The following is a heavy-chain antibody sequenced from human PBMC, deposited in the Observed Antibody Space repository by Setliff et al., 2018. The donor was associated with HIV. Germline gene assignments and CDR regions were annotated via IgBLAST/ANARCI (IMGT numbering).Heavy chain of an antibody. CDR1: GGTFRKYS. J-gene: IGHJ2*01. CDR2: IIPIFGST. V-gene: IGHV1-69*13. CDR3: ARDDHYYDLGSIYSDWYFDL. Sequence: SVKVSCKASGGTFRKYSISWVRQAPGQGLEWMGGIIPIFGSTRYAQKFQDRVTITVDESTDTVEMQLSSLTSEDTAVYYCARDDHYYDLGSIYSDWYFDLWDRGTQVTVSS. D-gene: IGHD3-10*01.